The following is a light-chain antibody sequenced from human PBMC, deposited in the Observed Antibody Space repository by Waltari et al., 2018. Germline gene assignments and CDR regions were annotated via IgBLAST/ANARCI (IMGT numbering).Light chain of an antibody. CDR3: QQYKTYST. CDR2: RAS. J-gene: IGKJ2*01. Sequence: ITCRASQNIDRWLAWYQQKGGKAPKLLVQRASSLETGVPPRFRGSGSGTEFTLTISYLKPDDFATYYCQQYKTYSTFGQGTRLEI. CDR1: QNIDRW. V-gene: IGKV1-5*03.